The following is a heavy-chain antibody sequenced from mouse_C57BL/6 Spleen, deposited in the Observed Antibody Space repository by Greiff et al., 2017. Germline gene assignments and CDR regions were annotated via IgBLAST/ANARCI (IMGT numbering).Heavy chain of an antibody. D-gene: IGHD2-5*01. V-gene: IGHV1-74*01. CDR2: IPPSDSDT. CDR1: GYTFTSYW. Sequence: QVQLKESGAELVKPGASVKVSCKASGYTFTSYWMHWVKQRPGQGLEWIGRIPPSDSDTNYNQKFKGKATLTVDKSSSTAYMQLSSLTSEDAAVYYCAIRSNYEWYFDVWGTGTTVTVSS. CDR3: AIRSNYEWYFDV. J-gene: IGHJ1*03.